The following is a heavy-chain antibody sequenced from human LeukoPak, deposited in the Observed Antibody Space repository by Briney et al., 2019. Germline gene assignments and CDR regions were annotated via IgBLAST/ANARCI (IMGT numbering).Heavy chain of an antibody. D-gene: IGHD3-22*01. Sequence: GESLKISCKGSGYSFTTYWIAWVRQMPGNGLEWMGIIYPGDSDTRYSPSFQGQVTISADKSISTAYLQWSSLKASDTAMYYCVRQRDDSYDSSGYYGDWGQGTLVTVSS. CDR3: VRQRDDSYDSSGYYGD. J-gene: IGHJ4*02. V-gene: IGHV5-51*01. CDR2: IYPGDSDT. CDR1: GYSFTTYW.